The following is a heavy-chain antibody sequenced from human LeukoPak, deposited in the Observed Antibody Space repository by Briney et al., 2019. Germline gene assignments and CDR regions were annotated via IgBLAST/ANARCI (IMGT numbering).Heavy chain of an antibody. CDR1: GGSISSGGYS. V-gene: IGHV4-30-2*01. J-gene: IGHJ3*02. CDR3: ARGRAFDI. Sequence: SETLSLTCAVSGGSISSGGYSWSWIRQPPGKGLEWIGYIYHSGSTYYNSSLKSRVTISVDRSKNQFSLKLSSVTAADTAVYYCARGRAFDIWGQGTMVTVSS. CDR2: IYHSGST.